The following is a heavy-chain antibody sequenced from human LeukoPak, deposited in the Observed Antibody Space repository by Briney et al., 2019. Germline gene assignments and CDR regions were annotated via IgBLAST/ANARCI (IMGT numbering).Heavy chain of an antibody. CDR1: GDSVSSRYFY. D-gene: IGHD2-15*01. CDR3: VSQSAAAFDS. J-gene: IGHJ4*02. V-gene: IGHV4-39*01. CDR2: ILYGGST. Sequence: PSETLSLTCTVSGDSVSSRYFYWGWLRQPPGKGLEWIVNILYGGSTYYIPTLKSRVTIAVDTSKNQFSLELTSVTAADTAVYYCVSQSAAAFDSWGQGILVTVSS.